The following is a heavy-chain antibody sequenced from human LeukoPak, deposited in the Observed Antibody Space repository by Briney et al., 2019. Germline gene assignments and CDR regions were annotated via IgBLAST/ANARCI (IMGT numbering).Heavy chain of an antibody. CDR2: IYHSGST. CDR3: ARRICGTTCYAGFDY. D-gene: IGHD2-2*01. CDR1: GGSISSDVYS. V-gene: IGHV4-30-2*01. J-gene: IGHJ4*02. Sequence: SETLSLTCAVSGGSISSDVYSWSGIRQPPGKGLEWIGFIYHSGSTYYNPSLTSRLTISMDSSKNQFSLRLSSVTAAHTAVYYCARRICGTTCYAGFDYWGQGTLVTVSS.